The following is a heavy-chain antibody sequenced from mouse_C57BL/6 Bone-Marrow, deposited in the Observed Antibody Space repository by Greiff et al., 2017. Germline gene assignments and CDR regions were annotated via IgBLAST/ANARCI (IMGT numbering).Heavy chain of an antibody. CDR2: INPYNGGT. CDR3: ARSSYYGSSYYFDY. Sequence: EVQLQQSGPVLVKPGASVKMSCKASGYTFPDYYMNWVKQSHGKSLEWIGVINPYNGGTSYNQKFKGKATLTVDKSSSTAYMELNSLTSEDSAVYYCARSSYYGSSYYFDYWGQGTTLTVSS. J-gene: IGHJ2*01. CDR1: GYTFPDYY. V-gene: IGHV1-19*01. D-gene: IGHD1-1*01.